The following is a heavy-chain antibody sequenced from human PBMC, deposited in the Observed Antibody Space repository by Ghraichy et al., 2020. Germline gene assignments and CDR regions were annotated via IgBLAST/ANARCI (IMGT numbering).Heavy chain of an antibody. CDR1: GFTFSSYS. CDR3: ARDGGLRWEPHGMDV. CDR2: ISSSSSYI. J-gene: IGHJ6*02. Sequence: GESLNISCAASGFTFSSYSMNWVRQAPGKGLEWVSSISSSSSYIYYADSVKGRFTISRDNAKNSLYLQMNSLRAEDTAVYYCARDGGLRWEPHGMDVWGQGTTVTVSS. D-gene: IGHD1-26*01. V-gene: IGHV3-21*01.